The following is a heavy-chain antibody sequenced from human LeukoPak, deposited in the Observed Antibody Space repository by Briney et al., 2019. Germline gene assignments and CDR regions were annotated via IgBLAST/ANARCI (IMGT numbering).Heavy chain of an antibody. D-gene: IGHD6-6*01. Sequence: SETLSLTCTVSGGSISSYYWSWIRQPAGKGLEWIGRIYTSGSTNYNPSLKSRVTISVDTSKNQFSLKLSSVTAADTAVYYCARRGSSSSSHYYYYYYMDVWGKGTTVTVSS. J-gene: IGHJ6*03. CDR2: IYTSGST. CDR3: ARRGSSSSSHYYYYYYMDV. CDR1: GGSISSYY. V-gene: IGHV4-4*07.